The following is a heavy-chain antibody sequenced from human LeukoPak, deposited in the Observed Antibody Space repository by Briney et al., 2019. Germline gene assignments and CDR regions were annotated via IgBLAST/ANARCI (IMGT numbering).Heavy chain of an antibody. J-gene: IGHJ4*02. CDR1: GGTFSSYA. V-gene: IGHV1-69*04. Sequence: ASVKVSCKASGGTFSSYAISWVLQAPGQGLEWMGRIIPILGIANYAQKFQGRVTITADKSTSTAYMELSSLRSEDTAVYYCARHPVGATTPGSFDYWGQGTLVTVSS. CDR3: ARHPVGATTPGSFDY. CDR2: IIPILGIA. D-gene: IGHD1-26*01.